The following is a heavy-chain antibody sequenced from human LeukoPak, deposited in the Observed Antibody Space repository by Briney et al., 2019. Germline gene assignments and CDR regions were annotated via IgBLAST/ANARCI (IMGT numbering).Heavy chain of an antibody. CDR2: VSGVNGDT. Sequence: PWASVKVSCKTSGYTFIHYDISWVRQAPGQRLEWLGWVSGVNGDTNYAPKFQGRVIMTRDTSTTTAYMELRSLRSDDTAVYFCTTGPYHALTAYWGQGSLVIVSS. CDR3: TTGPYHALTAY. D-gene: IGHD1-14*01. J-gene: IGHJ4*02. V-gene: IGHV1-18*01. CDR1: GYTFIHYD.